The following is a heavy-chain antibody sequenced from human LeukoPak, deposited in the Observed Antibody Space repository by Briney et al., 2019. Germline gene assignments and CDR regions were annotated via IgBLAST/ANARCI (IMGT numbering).Heavy chain of an antibody. D-gene: IGHD2-2*01. CDR1: GFTFSGHA. V-gene: IGHV3-30*04. CDR2: ISYDGRNR. CDR3: ARDRVIFTRMMDL. Sequence: GGSLRLSCAASGFTFSGHAMHWVRQPPGKGLEWVGVISYDGRNRFYADSVKGRFIISRDNSKNTMYLEMSSLRPDDTAVYFCARDRVIFTRMMDLWGQGTLVTVSS. J-gene: IGHJ5*02.